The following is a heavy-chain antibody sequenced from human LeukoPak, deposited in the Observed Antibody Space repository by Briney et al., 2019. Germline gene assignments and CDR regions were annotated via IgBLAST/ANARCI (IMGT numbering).Heavy chain of an antibody. J-gene: IGHJ5*02. Sequence: PGGSLRLSCTASGFTFSSYWMSWVRQAPGKGLEWVANIKQDESEKFYVDSVKGRFTISRDNSKNTLYLQMNSLRAEDTAVYYCAKVIRYCSGGSCPTSSWGQGTLVTVSS. D-gene: IGHD2-15*01. CDR3: AKVIRYCSGGSCPTSS. V-gene: IGHV3-7*03. CDR1: GFTFSSYW. CDR2: IKQDESEK.